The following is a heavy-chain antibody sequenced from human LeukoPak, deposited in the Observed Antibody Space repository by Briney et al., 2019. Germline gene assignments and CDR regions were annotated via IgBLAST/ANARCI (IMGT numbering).Heavy chain of an antibody. Sequence: PGGSLRLSCTASGFTFSGYSMNWIRQAPGKGLEWVSSISSSSSYIYYADSVKGRFTISRDNAKNSLYLQMNSLRAEDTALYYCAKGDCSGGSCYDLQFDPWGQGTLVTVSS. CDR2: ISSSSSYI. CDR3: AKGDCSGGSCYDLQFDP. CDR1: GFTFSGYS. V-gene: IGHV3-21*04. D-gene: IGHD2-15*01. J-gene: IGHJ5*02.